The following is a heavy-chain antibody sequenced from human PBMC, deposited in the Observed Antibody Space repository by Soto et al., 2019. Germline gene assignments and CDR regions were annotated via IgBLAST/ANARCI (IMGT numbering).Heavy chain of an antibody. CDR3: ARVPKNYPGIAAAGTNY. CDR1: GYTFTSYG. D-gene: IGHD6-13*01. CDR2: ISAYNGNT. V-gene: IGHV1-18*01. J-gene: IGHJ4*02. Sequence: QVQLVQSGAEVKKPGASVKVSCKASGYTFTSYGISWVRQAPGQGLEWMGWISAYNGNTNYAQKLQGRVTMTTDTSXSXXYMELRSLRSDDTAVYYCARVPKNYPGIAAAGTNYWGQGTLVTVSS.